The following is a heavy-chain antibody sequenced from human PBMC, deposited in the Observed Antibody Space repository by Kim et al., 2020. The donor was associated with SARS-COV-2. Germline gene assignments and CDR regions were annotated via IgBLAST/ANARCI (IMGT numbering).Heavy chain of an antibody. V-gene: IGHV3-15*01. D-gene: IGHD3-3*01. CDR3: TIFGYYYYYGMDV. Sequence: GGSLRLSCAASGFTFSNAWMSWVRQAPGKGLEWVGRIKSKTDGGTTDYAAPVKGRFTISRDDSKNTLYLQMNSLKTEDTAVYYCTIFGYYYYYGMDVWGQGTTVTVSS. CDR1: GFTFSNAW. CDR2: IKSKTDGGTT. J-gene: IGHJ6*02.